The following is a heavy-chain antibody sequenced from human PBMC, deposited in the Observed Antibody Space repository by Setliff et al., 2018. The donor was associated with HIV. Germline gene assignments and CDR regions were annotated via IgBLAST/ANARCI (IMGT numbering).Heavy chain of an antibody. CDR1: GYTYSDYY. J-gene: IGHJ4*01. Sequence: ASVKVSCKTSGYTYSDYYMHWVRQAPGQGLEWMGWINPKSGDTKYAQKFQGRVTMTRDTSISTVYMELSRLRSDDTAVYYFTRGDSSGYFEYWGHGTLVTVSS. CDR3: TRGDSSGYFEY. V-gene: IGHV1-2*02. CDR2: INPKSGDT. D-gene: IGHD3-22*01.